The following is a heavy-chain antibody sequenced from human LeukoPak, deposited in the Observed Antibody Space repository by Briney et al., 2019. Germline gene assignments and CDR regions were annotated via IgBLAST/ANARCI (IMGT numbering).Heavy chain of an antibody. J-gene: IGHJ3*02. CDR2: IIPIFGTA. V-gene: IGHV1-69*06. D-gene: IGHD4-23*01. Sequence: SVKVSCKASGGTFSSYAISWVRQVPGQGLEWMGGIIPIFGTANYAQKFQGRVTITADKSTSTAYMELSSLRSEDTAVYYCAREADGSNAFDIWGQGTMVTVSS. CDR1: GGTFSSYA. CDR3: AREADGSNAFDI.